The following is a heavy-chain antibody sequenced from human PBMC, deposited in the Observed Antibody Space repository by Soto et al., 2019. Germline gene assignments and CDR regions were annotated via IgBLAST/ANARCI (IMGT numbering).Heavy chain of an antibody. V-gene: IGHV4-34*01. Sequence: WTWIRQSPETGLEWIGEVHHSGTTYYNPSLKTRVTISVHTPKNQFSLKMSSVTAADTAVYYCARGIGYCSSINCYSSRRLRFDSWGQGTLVTVSS. CDR3: ARGIGYCSSINCYSSRRLRFDS. J-gene: IGHJ4*02. CDR2: VHHSGTT. D-gene: IGHD2-2*01.